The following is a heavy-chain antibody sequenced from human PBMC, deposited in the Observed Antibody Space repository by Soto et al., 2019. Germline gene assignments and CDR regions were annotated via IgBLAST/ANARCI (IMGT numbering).Heavy chain of an antibody. D-gene: IGHD3-10*01. Sequence: QVQLVQSGAEVKKPGSSVKVSCKASGGTFSSYAISWVRQAPGQGLEWMGGIIPIFGTANYAQKFQGRVMITAHESTSTAYMELSSLRSEDTAVYYCASVHHYGSGSYYNRGYYFDYWGQGTLVTVSS. CDR2: IIPIFGTA. CDR3: ASVHHYGSGSYYNRGYYFDY. CDR1: GGTFSSYA. V-gene: IGHV1-69*12. J-gene: IGHJ4*02.